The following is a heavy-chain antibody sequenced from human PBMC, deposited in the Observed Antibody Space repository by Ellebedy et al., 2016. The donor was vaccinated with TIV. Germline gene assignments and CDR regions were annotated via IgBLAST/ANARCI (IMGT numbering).Heavy chain of an antibody. Sequence: PGGSLRLSCAASGFTFSSYGMHWVRQAPGQGLEWVAFIRYDGTNKYYADSVKGRFTISRDNSKNTLYLQMNSLRAEDTAVYYCAKDLESYSSGWFFDYWGQGTLVTVSS. CDR2: IRYDGTNK. V-gene: IGHV3-30*02. D-gene: IGHD6-19*01. CDR3: AKDLESYSSGWFFDY. CDR1: GFTFSSYG. J-gene: IGHJ4*02.